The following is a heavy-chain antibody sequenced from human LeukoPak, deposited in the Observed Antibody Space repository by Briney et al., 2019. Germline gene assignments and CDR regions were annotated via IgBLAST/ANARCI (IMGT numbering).Heavy chain of an antibody. J-gene: IGHJ4*02. CDR2: IYGSGST. CDR3: ASNVGWYSHDS. Sequence: PSETLSLTCTVSGDSLSSHYWSWIRQPPGKGLEWIGYIYGSGSTHYDPSLRSRVTISEDTSKTQFSLKLTSVTAADTAVYYCASNVGWYSHDSWGQGTLVTVSS. D-gene: IGHD6-19*01. CDR1: GDSLSSHY. V-gene: IGHV4-59*08.